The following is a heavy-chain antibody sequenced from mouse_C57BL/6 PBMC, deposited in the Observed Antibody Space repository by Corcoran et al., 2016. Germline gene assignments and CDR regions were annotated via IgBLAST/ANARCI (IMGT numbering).Heavy chain of an antibody. Sequence: EVQLQQSGPELVKPGASVKISCKASGYTFTDYYMNWVKQSHGKSLEWIGDINPNNGGTSYNQKFKGKATLTVDKSSSTAYMELRSLTSEDSAVYCGARFFRGYQFAYWGQGTLVTVSA. V-gene: IGHV1-26*01. CDR3: ARFFRGYQFAY. CDR1: GYTFTDYY. CDR2: INPNNGGT. D-gene: IGHD2-2*01. J-gene: IGHJ3*01.